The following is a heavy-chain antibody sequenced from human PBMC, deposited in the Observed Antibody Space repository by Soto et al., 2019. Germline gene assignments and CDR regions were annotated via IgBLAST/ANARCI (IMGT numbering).Heavy chain of an antibody. V-gene: IGHV1-18*01. CDR2: ISAYNGNT. J-gene: IGHJ4*02. D-gene: IGHD6-13*01. Sequence: QVQLVQSGAEVKKPGASVKVSCKASGYTFTSYGISWVRQAPGQGLEWMGWISAYNGNTNTAQKLPGRDTMTTDTSTSTDYKELRSLRSDDTAVYYCARSIAAAVNFDYWGQGTLGSDSS. CDR1: GYTFTSYG. CDR3: ARSIAAAVNFDY.